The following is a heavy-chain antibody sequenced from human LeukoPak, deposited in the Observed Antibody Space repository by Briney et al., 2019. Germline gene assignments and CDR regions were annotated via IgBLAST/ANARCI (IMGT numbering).Heavy chain of an antibody. J-gene: IGHJ4*02. CDR2: ISSSGSTI. CDR3: ASAGAETDY. CDR1: GFTFSSYE. Sequence: GGSLRLSCAASGFTFSSYEMNWVRQAPGKGLEWVSYISSSGSTIYYADSVKGRFTISRDNAKNSLYLQMNSLRAEDTAVYYCASAGAETDYWGQGTLVTVSS. V-gene: IGHV3-48*03.